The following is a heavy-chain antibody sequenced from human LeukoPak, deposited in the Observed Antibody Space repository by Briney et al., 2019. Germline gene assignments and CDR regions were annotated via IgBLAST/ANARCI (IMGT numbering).Heavy chain of an antibody. CDR1: GYTFTSYY. CDR2: INPSGGST. J-gene: IGHJ6*03. V-gene: IGHV1-46*01. CDR3: ARVSRGSGYYYDYYYYYMDV. Sequence: ASVKVSCKASGYTFTSYYMHWVRQAPGQGLEWMGIINPSGGSTSYAQKFQGRVTMTRNTSISTAYMELSSLRSEDTAVYYCARVSRGSGYYYDYYYYYMDVWGKGTTVTISS. D-gene: IGHD3-22*01.